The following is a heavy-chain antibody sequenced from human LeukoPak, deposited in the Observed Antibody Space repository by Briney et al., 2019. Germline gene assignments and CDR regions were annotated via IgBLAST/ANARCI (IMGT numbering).Heavy chain of an antibody. CDR3: AKIPSGPAVFRYYFDY. CDR2: ISSSGSTI. V-gene: IGHV3-48*03. CDR1: GFTFSSYE. J-gene: IGHJ4*02. D-gene: IGHD2-2*01. Sequence: GSLRLSCAASGFTFSSYEMNWVRQAPGKGLEWVSYISSSGSTIYYADSVKGRFTISRDNSKNTLYLQMNSLRAEDTAVYYCAKIPSGPAVFRYYFDYWGQGTLVTVSS.